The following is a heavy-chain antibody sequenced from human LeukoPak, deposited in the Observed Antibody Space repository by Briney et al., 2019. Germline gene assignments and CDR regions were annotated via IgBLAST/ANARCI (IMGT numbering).Heavy chain of an antibody. V-gene: IGHV3-7*03. D-gene: IGHD3-10*01. CDR3: ARDKSAGADTGSSFYY. CDR1: GFTFSNYW. Sequence: GGSLRLSCAASGFTFSNYWMTWVRQAPGKGLEWVASIKQDGSEKYYVDSVKGRFTFSRDNAKNSLYLQMDSLRAEDTAVYYCARDKSAGADTGSSFYYWGQGALVTVSS. CDR2: IKQDGSEK. J-gene: IGHJ4*02.